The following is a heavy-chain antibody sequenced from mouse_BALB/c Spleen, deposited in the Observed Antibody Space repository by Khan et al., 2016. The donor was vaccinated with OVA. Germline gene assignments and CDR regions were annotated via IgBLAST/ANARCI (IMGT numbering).Heavy chain of an antibody. D-gene: IGHD1-1*01. CDR1: GFTFSTYG. CDR3: TRLAYYYDSEGFAY. J-gene: IGHJ3*01. Sequence: EVLVESGGDLVKPGGSLKLSCAAYGFTFSTYGMSWVRQTPDKRLEWVATVSTGGGYTYYPDSVKGRFTISRDNAKNTLYLQMSGLKSEDTAMFYCTRLAYYYDSEGFAYWGQGTLVTVSA. CDR2: VSTGGGYT. V-gene: IGHV5-6*01.